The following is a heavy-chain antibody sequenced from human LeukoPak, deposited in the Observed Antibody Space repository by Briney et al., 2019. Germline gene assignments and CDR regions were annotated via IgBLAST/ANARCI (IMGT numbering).Heavy chain of an antibody. CDR1: GGSISSSNYY. CDR2: IYYSGST. Sequence: SETLSLTCTVSGGSISSSNYYWGWIRQPPGKGLEWIGSIYYSGSTYYNPSLKSRVTISVDTSKNQFSLKLSSVTAADTAVYYCARRVVGARGFDYWGQGTLVTVSS. D-gene: IGHD1-26*01. V-gene: IGHV4-39*07. J-gene: IGHJ4*02. CDR3: ARRVVGARGFDY.